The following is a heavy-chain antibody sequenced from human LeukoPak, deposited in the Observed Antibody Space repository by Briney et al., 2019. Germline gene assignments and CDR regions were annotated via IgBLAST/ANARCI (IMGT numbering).Heavy chain of an antibody. Sequence: SETLSLTCSVSGGSISSDYWTWIRQAPGKGLEWIGYVYYSVSTNYNPSLKSRVSISQDTSKNQVSLKLSSVTAADTAVYYCARQESGPYHYMDVWGKGTTVTVSS. V-gene: IGHV4-59*08. J-gene: IGHJ6*03. D-gene: IGHD3-3*01. CDR2: VYYSVST. CDR3: ARQESGPYHYMDV. CDR1: GGSISSDY.